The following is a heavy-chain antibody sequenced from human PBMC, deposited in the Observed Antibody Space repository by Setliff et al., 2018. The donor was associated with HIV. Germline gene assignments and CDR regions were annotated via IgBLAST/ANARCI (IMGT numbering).Heavy chain of an antibody. V-gene: IGHV1-2*02. CDR3: ARRLYDILTGYHDAFDI. D-gene: IGHD3-9*01. Sequence: ASVKVSCKASGYTFTGYYMHWVRQAPGQGLEWMGWINPNSGGTTYAQKFQGRVTITADKSTSTAYMELSSLRSEDTAVYYCARRLYDILTGYHDAFDIWGQGTMVTVSS. J-gene: IGHJ3*02. CDR2: INPNSGGT. CDR1: GYTFTGYY.